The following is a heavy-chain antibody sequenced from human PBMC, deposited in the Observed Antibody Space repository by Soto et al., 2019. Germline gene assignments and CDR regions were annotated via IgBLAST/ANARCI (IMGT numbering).Heavy chain of an antibody. CDR1: GFTFSSYS. CDR2: ISSSSSYI. V-gene: IGHV3-21*01. D-gene: IGHD5-18*01. Sequence: PGGSLRLSCAASGFTFSSYSMNWVRQAPGKGLEWVSSISSSSSYIYYADSVKGRFTISRDNAKNSLYLQMNSLRAEDTAVYYCARALHKVSGYSYAPDAFDIWGQGTMVTVSS. CDR3: ARALHKVSGYSYAPDAFDI. J-gene: IGHJ3*02.